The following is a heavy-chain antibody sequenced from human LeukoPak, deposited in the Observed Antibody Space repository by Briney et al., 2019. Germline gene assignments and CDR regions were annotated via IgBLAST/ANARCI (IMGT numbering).Heavy chain of an antibody. V-gene: IGHV3-48*01. CDR3: ARADFWSGHYYYFYGMDV. D-gene: IGHD3-3*01. CDR2: ISSSGSAI. Sequence: GGSLRLSCVGSGFTSSSYGMNWVRQAPGKGLEWVSYISSSGSAIHYADSVKGRFTISRDNAKNSLFLQMNSLRADDTAIYYCARADFWSGHYYYFYGMDVWGQGTTLTVSS. CDR1: GFTSSSYG. J-gene: IGHJ6*02.